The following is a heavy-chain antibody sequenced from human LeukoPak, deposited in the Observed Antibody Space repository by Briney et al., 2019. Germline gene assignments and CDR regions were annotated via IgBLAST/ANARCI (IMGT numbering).Heavy chain of an antibody. J-gene: IGHJ4*02. CDR2: ISDSGGRT. CDR1: GITLSNYG. CDR3: AKRGVVIRVILVGFHKEAYYFDS. Sequence: GGSLRLSCAVSGITLSNYGMSWVRQAPGNGLEWVAGISDSGGRTKYADSVKGRFTISRDNSKNTLYLQMNSLRAEDTAVYFCAKRGVVIRVILVGFHKEAYYFDSWGQGALVTVSS. V-gene: IGHV3-23*01. D-gene: IGHD3-22*01.